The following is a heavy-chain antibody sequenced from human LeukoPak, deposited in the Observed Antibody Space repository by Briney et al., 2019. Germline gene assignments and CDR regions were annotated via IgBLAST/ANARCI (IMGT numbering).Heavy chain of an antibody. J-gene: IGHJ4*02. V-gene: IGHV4-34*01. CDR1: GGSFSGYY. CDR2: INHSGST. CDR3: ARDPDSSPGSGVDY. D-gene: IGHD6-13*01. Sequence: SETLSLTCAVYGGSFSGYYWSWICQPPGKGLEWIGEINHSGSTNYNPSLKSRVTISVDTSKNQFSLKLSSVTAADTAVYYCARDPDSSPGSGVDYWGQGTLVTVSS.